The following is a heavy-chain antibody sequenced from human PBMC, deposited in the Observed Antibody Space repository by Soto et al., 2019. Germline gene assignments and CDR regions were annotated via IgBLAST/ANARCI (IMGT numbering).Heavy chain of an antibody. Sequence: PGGSLRLSCAASEFTFSNYWFHWVRQTPGKGLMWVSRINGDGTNTFYADSVKGRFTISRDNAKNTLYLQMNSLRAEDTALYYCARDHPSGWQTYSGYFDYWGQGTLVTVSS. D-gene: IGHD6-19*01. J-gene: IGHJ4*02. V-gene: IGHV3-74*01. CDR1: EFTFSNYW. CDR2: INGDGTNT. CDR3: ARDHPSGWQTYSGYFDY.